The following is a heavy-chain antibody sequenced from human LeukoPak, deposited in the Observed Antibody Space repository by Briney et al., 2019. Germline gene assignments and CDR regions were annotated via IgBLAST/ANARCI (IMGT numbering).Heavy chain of an antibody. V-gene: IGHV3-30*02. CDR2: IRYDGSNK. Sequence: GGSLRLSCAASGFTFSSYGMHWVRQAPGKGLEWVAFIRYDGSNKYYADSVKGRFTISRDNSKNTLYLQMNSLRAEDTAVYYCARERDPGDYYDSSGYFDYWGQGTLVTVSS. D-gene: IGHD3-22*01. J-gene: IGHJ4*02. CDR3: ARERDPGDYYDSSGYFDY. CDR1: GFTFSSYG.